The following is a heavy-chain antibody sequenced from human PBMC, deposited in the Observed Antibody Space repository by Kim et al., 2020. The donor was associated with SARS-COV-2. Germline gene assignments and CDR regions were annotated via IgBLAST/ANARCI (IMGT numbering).Heavy chain of an antibody. J-gene: IGHJ4*02. Sequence: KSRVTISVDTSKNQFSLKLSSVTAADTAVYYCASTHKYYYDSSAYYQFDYWGQGTLVTVSS. CDR3: ASTHKYYYDSSAYYQFDY. V-gene: IGHV4-39*01. D-gene: IGHD3-22*01.